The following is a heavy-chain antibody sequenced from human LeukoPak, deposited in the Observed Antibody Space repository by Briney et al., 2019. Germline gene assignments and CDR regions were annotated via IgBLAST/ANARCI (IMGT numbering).Heavy chain of an antibody. Sequence: PGGSLRLSCGASGFTNYMNWVRQAPERGLEWVSTIYSSGSTYYADSVRGRFTISRDKTKNTLFLQMNNLRVEDTAVYYCARDLLEPEMAAWGLGTLVTVSS. D-gene: IGHD5-24*01. V-gene: IGHV3-53*01. CDR3: ARDLLEPEMAA. CDR1: GFTNY. CDR2: IYSSGST. J-gene: IGHJ5*02.